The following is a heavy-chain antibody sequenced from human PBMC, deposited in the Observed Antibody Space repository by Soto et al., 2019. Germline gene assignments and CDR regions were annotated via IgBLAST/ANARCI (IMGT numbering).Heavy chain of an antibody. CDR1: GYTFTGYY. D-gene: IGHD3-10*01. Sequence: ASVKVSCKASGYTFTGYYMHWVRQAPGQGLEWMVWINPNSGGTNYAQRFQGRVTMTRDTSISTAYMELSRLRSDDTAVYYCARWGAMVRGVITSPRPYYYYGMDVWGQGTTVTVSS. V-gene: IGHV1-2*02. CDR2: INPNSGGT. J-gene: IGHJ6*02. CDR3: ARWGAMVRGVITSPRPYYYYGMDV.